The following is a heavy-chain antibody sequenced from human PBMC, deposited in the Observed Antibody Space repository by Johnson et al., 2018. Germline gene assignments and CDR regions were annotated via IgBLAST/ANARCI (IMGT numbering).Heavy chain of an antibody. CDR1: GFRFDDYV. Sequence: VQLVQSGGGLVQPGRSLRLSCAASGFRFDDYVMHWVRQAPGKGLEWVSTINWNSGLIAYADSVKGRFTISRDNAKNSLYLQMNSLRPEDTAVYYCAKLPTTYGDYVGHYAMDVWGQGTTVTVS. CDR2: INWNSGLI. CDR3: AKLPTTYGDYVGHYAMDV. D-gene: IGHD4-17*01. J-gene: IGHJ6*02. V-gene: IGHV3-9*01.